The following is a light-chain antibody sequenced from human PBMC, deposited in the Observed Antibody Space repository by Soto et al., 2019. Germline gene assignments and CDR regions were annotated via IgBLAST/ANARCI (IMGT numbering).Light chain of an antibody. Sequence: QSALTQPASVSGSPGQSITISCTGTSGDIGSYNRVSWYQQHPGKAPKLIIYEVTDRPSGVSYRFSGSKSGNTASLTISGLQAEDEAEYYCSSYTNTNTRACVFGTGTKLTVL. CDR1: SGDIGSYNR. J-gene: IGLJ1*01. CDR2: EVT. V-gene: IGLV2-14*01. CDR3: SSYTNTNTRACV.